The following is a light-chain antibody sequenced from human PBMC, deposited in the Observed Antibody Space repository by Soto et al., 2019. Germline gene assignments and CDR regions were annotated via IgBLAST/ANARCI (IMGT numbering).Light chain of an antibody. CDR2: EVS. Sequence: QSVLTQPASVSGSPGQSITISCTGTSSDVGGYNYVSWYQQHPGEAPKLMIYEVSNQPSGVSNRFSGSKSGNTASLTISGLHAEDEADYYCSSYTSSDTYVFGTGTKVTVL. J-gene: IGLJ1*01. CDR1: SSDVGGYNY. V-gene: IGLV2-14*01. CDR3: SSYTSSDTYV.